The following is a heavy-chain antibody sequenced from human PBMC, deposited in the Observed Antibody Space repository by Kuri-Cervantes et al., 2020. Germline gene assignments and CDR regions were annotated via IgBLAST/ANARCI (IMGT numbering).Heavy chain of an antibody. Sequence: GGSLRLSCAASGFTFSTYSMNWVRQAPGKGLEYVSYISSSSSAMFYGDSVKGRFTISRDNAKNSLFLQMNSLRDEDTAVYYCARDLDWAFDHWGQGTLVTVSS. J-gene: IGHJ4*02. D-gene: IGHD3-3*01. CDR1: GFTFSTYS. CDR3: ARDLDWAFDH. CDR2: ISSSSSAM. V-gene: IGHV3-48*02.